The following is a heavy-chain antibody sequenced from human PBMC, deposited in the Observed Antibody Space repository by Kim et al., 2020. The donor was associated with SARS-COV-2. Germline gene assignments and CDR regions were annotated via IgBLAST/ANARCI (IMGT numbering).Heavy chain of an antibody. CDR1: GFTFSRFY. J-gene: IGHJ6*02. Sequence: GGSLRLSCADSGFTFSRFYMSWVRQAPGKGLEWVAGIDQDGNEKYYVESVKGRFTISRDNAWPALSLQMNTLIVEDPAIYYCALCFGRVRGASSSSGFDVWGLGTTVTGSS. V-gene: IGHV3-7*03. D-gene: IGHD3-10*01. CDR3: ALCFGRVRGASSSSGFDV. CDR2: IDQDGNEK.